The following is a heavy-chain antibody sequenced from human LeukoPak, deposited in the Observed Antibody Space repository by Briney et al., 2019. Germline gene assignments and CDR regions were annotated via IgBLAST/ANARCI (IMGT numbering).Heavy chain of an antibody. CDR2: ISHSGYT. Sequence: PSETLSLTCTVSDYSISTGYYWVWIRQSPGKGLEWIAGISHSGYTYYSPSLKSRVTISADTSKNQFSLNLSSMTAADTAVYYCARVDGYNQAGYWGQGTLVAVSS. J-gene: IGHJ4*02. CDR1: DYSISTGYY. V-gene: IGHV4-38-2*02. D-gene: IGHD5-24*01. CDR3: ARVDGYNQAGY.